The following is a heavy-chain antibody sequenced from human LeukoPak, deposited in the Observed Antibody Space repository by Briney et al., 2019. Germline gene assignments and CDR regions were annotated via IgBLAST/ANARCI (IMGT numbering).Heavy chain of an antibody. D-gene: IGHD6-6*01. V-gene: IGHV1-46*01. CDR1: GYTFTGYY. Sequence: ASVKVSCKASGYTFTGYYMHWVRQAPGQGLEWMGIINPIGGSTNYAQKFQGRVTMTRDTSTSTVYMELSSLRSEDTAVYYCARKTPSISSPYYFDYWGQGTLVTVSS. J-gene: IGHJ4*02. CDR2: INPIGGST. CDR3: ARKTPSISSPYYFDY.